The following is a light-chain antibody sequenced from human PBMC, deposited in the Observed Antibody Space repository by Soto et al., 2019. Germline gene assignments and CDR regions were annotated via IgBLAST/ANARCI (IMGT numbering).Light chain of an antibody. V-gene: IGLV2-23*01. J-gene: IGLJ2*01. CDR2: EAS. Sequence: QSVLTQPASVSGSPGQSITISCTGSISDIGTYNLVSWLQQHPGKAPKLMIYEASKRPSGVSNRFSGSKSGNTASLTISGLQAEDEADYYCCSYASSNTLVVGGGTKVTVL. CDR3: CSYASSNTLV. CDR1: ISDIGTYNL.